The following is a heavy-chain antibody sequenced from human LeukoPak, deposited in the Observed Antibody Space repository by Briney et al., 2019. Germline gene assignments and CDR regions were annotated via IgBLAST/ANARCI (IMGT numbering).Heavy chain of an antibody. CDR2: TYYRSKWYN. Sequence: ASQTLSLTCAISGDSVSSNSAAWNWIRQSPSRGLEWLGRTYYRSKWYNDYAVSVKSRITINPDTSKNQFSLQLNSVTPEDTAVYYCAREGRYGSGSYYNADWFDPWGQGTLVTVSS. D-gene: IGHD3-10*01. J-gene: IGHJ5*02. V-gene: IGHV6-1*01. CDR3: AREGRYGSGSYYNADWFDP. CDR1: GDSVSSNSAA.